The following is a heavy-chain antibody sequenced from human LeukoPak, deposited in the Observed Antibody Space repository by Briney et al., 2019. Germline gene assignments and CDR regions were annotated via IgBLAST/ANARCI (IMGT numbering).Heavy chain of an antibody. J-gene: IGHJ4*02. CDR3: AKRPYFDWLSYYFDY. D-gene: IGHD3-9*01. Sequence: GGSLRLSCAASGFTFSSYAMSWVRQAPGKGLEWVSAIGGSGGSTYYADSVKGRFTISRDNSKNTLYLQMNSLRAEDTAVYYCAKRPYFDWLSYYFDYWGQGTLVTVSS. CDR1: GFTFSSYA. V-gene: IGHV3-23*01. CDR2: IGGSGGST.